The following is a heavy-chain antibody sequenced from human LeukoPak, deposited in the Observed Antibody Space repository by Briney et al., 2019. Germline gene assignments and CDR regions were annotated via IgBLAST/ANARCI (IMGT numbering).Heavy chain of an antibody. J-gene: IGHJ4*02. V-gene: IGHV3-53*04. Sequence: PGGSLRLSCAASGFTFSTDEMNWVRQAPGKGLEWVSVIYSGGSTYYADSVKGRFTISRHNSKNTLYLQMNSLRAEDTAVYYCASGYSYGLDYRGQGTLVTVSS. CDR3: ASGYSYGLDY. CDR2: IYSGGST. D-gene: IGHD5-18*01. CDR1: GFTFSTDE.